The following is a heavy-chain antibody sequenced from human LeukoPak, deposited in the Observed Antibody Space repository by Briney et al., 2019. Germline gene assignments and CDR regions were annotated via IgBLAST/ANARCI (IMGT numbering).Heavy chain of an antibody. Sequence: ASVKVSCNASGYTFTAYYIHWVRQAPGQGLEWMGWISPNSGGTDYAQKFKGRVTMTRDTSISTTYVELSSLTSDDTAVYYCAIQPWGSGNNWYFDLWGRGTLVTVSS. CDR1: GYTFTAYY. CDR3: AIQPWGSGNNWYFDL. D-gene: IGHD7-27*01. CDR2: ISPNSGGT. J-gene: IGHJ2*01. V-gene: IGHV1-2*02.